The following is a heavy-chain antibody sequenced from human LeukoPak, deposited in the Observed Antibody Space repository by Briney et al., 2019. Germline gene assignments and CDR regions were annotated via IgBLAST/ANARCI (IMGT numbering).Heavy chain of an antibody. CDR1: GGSISSYY. CDR2: IYYSGST. CDR3: ARAWYCSSTSCPGSFDI. Sequence: PSESLSLTCNVSGGSISSYYRSWVRQPPGQGLEWIGYIYYSGSTNYNTSLKSRVNISVDRSKNQCSLKLSSVTAADTAVYYCARAWYCSSTSCPGSFDIWGQGTMVTVSS. D-gene: IGHD2-2*01. V-gene: IGHV4-59*01. J-gene: IGHJ3*02.